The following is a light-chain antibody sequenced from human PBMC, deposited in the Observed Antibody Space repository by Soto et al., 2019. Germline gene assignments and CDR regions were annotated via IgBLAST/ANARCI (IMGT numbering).Light chain of an antibody. CDR2: KAS. CDR1: QSISSW. CDR3: QQYNSYSRT. Sequence: DIQMTQSPSTLSASVGDRVTITCRASQSISSWLDWYQQKPGKAPKLLIYKASSLESGVPSRFSGSGSGTEFTLTISSLQPDDLATYYCQQYNSYSRTFGQGTKVEIK. V-gene: IGKV1-5*03. J-gene: IGKJ1*01.